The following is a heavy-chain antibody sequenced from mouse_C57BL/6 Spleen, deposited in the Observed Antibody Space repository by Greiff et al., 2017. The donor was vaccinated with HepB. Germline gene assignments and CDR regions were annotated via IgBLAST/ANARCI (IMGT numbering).Heavy chain of an antibody. Sequence: EVKVVESGGGLVKPGGSLKLSCAASGFTFSDYGMHWVRQAPEKGLEWVAYISSGSSTIYYADTVKGRFTISRDNAKNTLFLQMTSLRSEDTAMYYCAREGGYGYDESYFDYWGQGTTLTVSS. J-gene: IGHJ2*01. D-gene: IGHD2-2*01. CDR1: GFTFSDYG. CDR3: AREGGYGYDESYFDY. V-gene: IGHV5-17*01. CDR2: ISSGSSTI.